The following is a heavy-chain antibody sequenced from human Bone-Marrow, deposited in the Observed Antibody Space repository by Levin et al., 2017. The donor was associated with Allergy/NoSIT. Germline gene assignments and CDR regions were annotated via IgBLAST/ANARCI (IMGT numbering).Heavy chain of an antibody. Sequence: ASVKVSCKASGGTFRRYGISWVRQAPGQGPEWMGGIIPVFGTANYAQKFQGRMTITADASASTVYMELSSLRSDDTAVYHCARTAKKSSDTSGWFVPFDLWGQGTLVTVSS. J-gene: IGHJ4*02. CDR2: IIPVFGTA. D-gene: IGHD6-19*01. CDR1: GGTFRRYG. V-gene: IGHV1-69*13. CDR3: ARTAKKSSDTSGWFVPFDL.